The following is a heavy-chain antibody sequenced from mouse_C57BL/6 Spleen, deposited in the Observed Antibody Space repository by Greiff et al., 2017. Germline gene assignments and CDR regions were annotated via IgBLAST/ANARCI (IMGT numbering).Heavy chain of an antibody. CDR1: GYTFTDYE. J-gene: IGHJ1*03. Sequence: VKLQESGAELVRPGASVTLSCKASGYTFTDYEMHWVKQTPVHGLEWIGAIDPETGGTAYNQKFKGKAILTADKSSSTAYMELRSLTSEDSAVYYCTRKWTYYSNYDWYFDVWGTGTTVTVSS. CDR3: TRKWTYYSNYDWYFDV. CDR2: IDPETGGT. V-gene: IGHV1-15*01. D-gene: IGHD2-5*01.